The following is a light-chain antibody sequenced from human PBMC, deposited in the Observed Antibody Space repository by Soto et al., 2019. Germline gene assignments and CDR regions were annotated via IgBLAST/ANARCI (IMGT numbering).Light chain of an antibody. J-gene: IGLJ1*01. V-gene: IGLV2-11*01. CDR2: DVN. CDR1: SSEVGDYNY. CDR3: CSYVDSYTNV. Sequence: QSVRTQPRRVSEYPGQSVTISCTGTSSEVGDYNYFSWYQQHPGKGPKLMSYDVNRRPSGVADRFSGSKSGNTASLTISGLQVEDEADYYCCSYVDSYTNVFAAGTKVTVL.